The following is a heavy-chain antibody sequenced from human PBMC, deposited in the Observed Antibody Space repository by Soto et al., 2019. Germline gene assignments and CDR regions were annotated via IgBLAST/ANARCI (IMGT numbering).Heavy chain of an antibody. CDR3: ARGLDYYDSSATSSHFDY. J-gene: IGHJ4*02. Sequence: GASVKVSCKXSGGTFSSYAISWVRQAPGQGLEWMGGIIPIFGTANYAQKFQGRVTITADESTSTAYMELSSLRSEDTAVYYCARGLDYYDSSATSSHFDYWGQGTLVTVSS. D-gene: IGHD3-22*01. CDR1: GGTFSSYA. V-gene: IGHV1-69*13. CDR2: IIPIFGTA.